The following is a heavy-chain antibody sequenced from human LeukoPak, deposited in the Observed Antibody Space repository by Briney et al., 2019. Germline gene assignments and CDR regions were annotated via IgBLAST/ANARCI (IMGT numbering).Heavy chain of an antibody. CDR3: AKGGSYCGGDCYSDY. CDR1: GFTFSNYA. Sequence: PGGSLRLSCAASGFTFSNYAMSWVRQAPGKGLEWVSAISGSGGSTYYADSVKGRFTISRDNSKNTLYLQMNSLRAEDTAVYYCAKGGSYCGGDCYSDYWGQGTLVTVSS. V-gene: IGHV3-23*01. CDR2: ISGSGGST. D-gene: IGHD2-21*01. J-gene: IGHJ4*02.